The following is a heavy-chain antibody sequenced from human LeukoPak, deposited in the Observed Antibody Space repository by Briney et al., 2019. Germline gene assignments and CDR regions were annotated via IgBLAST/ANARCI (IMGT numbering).Heavy chain of an antibody. Sequence: SETLSLTCAVYGGSFSGYYWSWIRQPPGKGLEWIGEINHSGSTNYNPSLKSRVTMSVDTSKNQFSLKLSSVTAADTAVYYCARAMPPNLTRARPNPYYFDYWGQGTLVTVSS. D-gene: IGHD6-6*01. V-gene: IGHV4-34*01. J-gene: IGHJ4*02. CDR2: INHSGST. CDR1: GGSFSGYY. CDR3: ARAMPPNLTRARPNPYYFDY.